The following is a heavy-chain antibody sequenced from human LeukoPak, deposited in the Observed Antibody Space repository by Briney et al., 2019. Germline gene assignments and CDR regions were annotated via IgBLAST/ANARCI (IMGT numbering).Heavy chain of an antibody. J-gene: IGHJ4*02. Sequence: GGSLRLSCAASGFTFSSYWMSWVRQAPGKGLEWVANIKQDGSEKYYVDSVEGRFTISRDNAKKSLYLQMNSLRAEDTAVYYCARDQTVRIHTITQFDYWGQGTLVTVSS. D-gene: IGHD3-10*01. CDR1: GFTFSSYW. CDR3: ARDQTVRIHTITQFDY. V-gene: IGHV3-7*01. CDR2: IKQDGSEK.